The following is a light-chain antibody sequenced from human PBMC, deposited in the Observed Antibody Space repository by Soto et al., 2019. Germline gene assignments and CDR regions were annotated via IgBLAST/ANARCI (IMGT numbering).Light chain of an antibody. CDR3: CSFAGGRNV. Sequence: QSVLTQPASVSGSPGQSITISCTGTSSDVGAYNLVSWYQQHPGKAPRLIIYEVTQRPSGISSRFSGSKSGTTASLTISGLQAEDEADYYCCSFAGGRNVFGTGTKVTVL. CDR2: EVT. J-gene: IGLJ1*01. V-gene: IGLV2-23*02. CDR1: SSDVGAYNL.